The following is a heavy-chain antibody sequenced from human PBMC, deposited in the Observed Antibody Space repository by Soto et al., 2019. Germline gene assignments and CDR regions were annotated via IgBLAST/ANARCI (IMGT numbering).Heavy chain of an antibody. CDR2: SIPIFGTA. CDR3: ARGRGYSGDDHYYYFDMDV. Sequence: ASVKVSCKASGGTFNDYPITWVRQAPGQGLEWMGGSIPIFGTANYAQKFQGRVTISVDESTSTAYMELSSLRSEDTAVYYCARGRGYSGDDHYYYFDMDVWGQGTTVTVSS. J-gene: IGHJ6*02. CDR1: GGTFNDYP. D-gene: IGHD5-12*01. V-gene: IGHV1-69*13.